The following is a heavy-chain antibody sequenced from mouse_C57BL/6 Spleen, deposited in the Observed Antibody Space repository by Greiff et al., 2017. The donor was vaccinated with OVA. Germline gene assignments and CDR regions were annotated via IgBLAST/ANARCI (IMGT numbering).Heavy chain of an antibody. V-gene: IGHV1-76*01. CDR1: GYTFTDYY. CDR3: ARSSDGYLGYFDV. CDR2: IYPGSGNT. J-gene: IGHJ1*03. D-gene: IGHD2-3*01. Sequence: QVHVKQSGAELVRPGASVKLSCKASGYTFTDYYINWVKQRPGQGLEWIARIYPGSGNTYYNEKFKGKATLTAEKSSSTAYMQLSSLTSEDSAVYFCARSSDGYLGYFDVWGTGTTVTVSS.